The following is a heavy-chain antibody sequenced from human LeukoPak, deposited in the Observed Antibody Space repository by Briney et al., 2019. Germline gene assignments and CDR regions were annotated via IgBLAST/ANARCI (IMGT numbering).Heavy chain of an antibody. CDR1: GFTFSSYW. V-gene: IGHV3-74*01. CDR2: INSDGSST. CDR3: AREMPDSDAFDI. Sequence: PGGSLRLSRAASGFTFSSYWMHWVRQAPGKGLVWVSRINSDGSSTSYADSVKGRFTISRDNAKNTLYLQMNSLRAEDTAVYYCAREMPDSDAFDIWGQGTMVTVSS. D-gene: IGHD2-2*01. J-gene: IGHJ3*02.